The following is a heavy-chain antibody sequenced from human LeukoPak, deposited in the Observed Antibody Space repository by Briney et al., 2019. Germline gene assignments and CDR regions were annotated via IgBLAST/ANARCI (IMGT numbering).Heavy chain of an antibody. Sequence: SETLSLTCTVSDVSINSHYWSWIRQPPGKGLEWIGFIYDSGSANYKSSLESRVTMTLDTSKNQFSLKLNSVTAADTAVYYCARVLQNYYHLDVWGKGTTVTVSS. D-gene: IGHD3-3*01. J-gene: IGHJ6*03. CDR3: ARVLQNYYHLDV. V-gene: IGHV4-59*11. CDR1: DVSINSHY. CDR2: IYDSGSA.